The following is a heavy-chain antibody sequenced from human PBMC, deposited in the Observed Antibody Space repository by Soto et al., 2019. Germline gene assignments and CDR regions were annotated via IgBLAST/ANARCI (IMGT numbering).Heavy chain of an antibody. CDR1: GFTFSSYA. V-gene: IGHV3-48*03. CDR3: ARDRSGWRFDY. J-gene: IGHJ4*02. Sequence: VQLVESGGGVVQPGRSLRLSCAASGFTFSSYAMHWVRQAPGKGLEWVSYISSSGSTKHYADSVKGRFTISRDNAKNSLYLQMNSLRAEDTAVYYCARDRSGWRFDYWGQGTLVTVSS. D-gene: IGHD6-19*01. CDR2: ISSSGSTK.